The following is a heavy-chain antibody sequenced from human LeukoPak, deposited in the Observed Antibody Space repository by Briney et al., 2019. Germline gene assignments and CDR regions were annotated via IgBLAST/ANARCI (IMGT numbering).Heavy chain of an antibody. D-gene: IGHD2/OR15-2a*01. Sequence: SETLSLTCAVYGGSFSGYYWSWIRQPPGKGLEWIGEINHSGSTNYNPSLKSRVTISVDTSKNQFSLKLSSVAAADTAVYYCARQGVIGFDYWGQGTLVTVSS. J-gene: IGHJ4*02. CDR2: INHSGST. V-gene: IGHV4-34*01. CDR3: ARQGVIGFDY. CDR1: GGSFSGYY.